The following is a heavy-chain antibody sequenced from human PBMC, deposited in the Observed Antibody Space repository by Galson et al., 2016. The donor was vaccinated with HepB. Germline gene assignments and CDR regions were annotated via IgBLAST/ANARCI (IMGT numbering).Heavy chain of an antibody. J-gene: IGHJ3*02. D-gene: IGHD1-26*01. CDR2: ISSSSNYI. CDR3: AAWLLSGSYFLGAFDI. Sequence: RQAPGKGLEWVSSISSSSNYIYYADSVKGRFTISRDNAKNSLYLQMNSLRAEDTAVYYCAAWLLSGSYFLGAFDIWGQGTMVTVSS. V-gene: IGHV3-21*01.